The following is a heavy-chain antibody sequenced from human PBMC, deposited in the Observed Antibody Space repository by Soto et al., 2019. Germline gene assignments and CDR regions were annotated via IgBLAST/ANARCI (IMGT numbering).Heavy chain of an antibody. CDR3: ARAMYYYGSGSTFYYYGMDV. Sequence: GGSLSLSCAASGFTFSSYAMHWVRQAPGKGLEWVAVISYDGSNKYYADSVKGRFTISRDNSKNTLYLQMNSLRAEDTAVYYCARAMYYYGSGSTFYYYGMDVWGQGTTVTVSS. CDR1: GFTFSSYA. D-gene: IGHD3-10*01. V-gene: IGHV3-30-3*01. CDR2: ISYDGSNK. J-gene: IGHJ6*02.